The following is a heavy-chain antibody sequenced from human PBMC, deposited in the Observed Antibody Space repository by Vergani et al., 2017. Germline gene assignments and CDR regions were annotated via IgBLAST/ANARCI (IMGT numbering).Heavy chain of an antibody. CDR3: ARLDYYDSSSDYRPYYFDY. CDR2: IYTSGST. Sequence: QVQLQESGPGLVKPSQTLSLTCTVSGGSISSGSYYWSWIRQPAGKGLEWIGRIYTSGSTNYNPSLKSRVTMSVDTSKNQFSLKLSSVTAADTAVYYCARLDYYDSSSDYRPYYFDYWGQGTLVTVSS. J-gene: IGHJ4*02. CDR1: GGSISSGSYY. V-gene: IGHV4-61*02. D-gene: IGHD3-22*01.